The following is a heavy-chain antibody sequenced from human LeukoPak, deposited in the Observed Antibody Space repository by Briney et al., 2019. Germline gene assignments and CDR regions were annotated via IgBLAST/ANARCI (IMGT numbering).Heavy chain of an antibody. CDR3: AREGYGVSNWFDP. CDR2: IYYSGST. D-gene: IGHD4-17*01. Sequence: PSETLSLTCTVSGGSISSGDYYWSLIRQPPGKGLEWIGYIYYSGSTYYNPSLKSRVTISVDTSKNQFSLKLSSVAAADTAVYYCAREGYGVSNWFDPWGQGTLVTVSS. CDR1: GGSISSGDYY. V-gene: IGHV4-30-4*01. J-gene: IGHJ5*02.